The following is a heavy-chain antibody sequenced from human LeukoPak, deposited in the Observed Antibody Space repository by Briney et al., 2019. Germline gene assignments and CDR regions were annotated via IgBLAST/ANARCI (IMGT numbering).Heavy chain of an antibody. V-gene: IGHV3-23*01. CDR2: ISGSDGST. D-gene: IGHD6-13*01. Sequence: PGGSLRLSCAASGFSFSNYAMSWARQAPGKGLEWVSGISGSDGSTHYADSVKGRFSISRDNSKNTVYLQMNSLRAEDTAVYYCAKGSSSSWYLVWFDPWGQGTLVTVSS. J-gene: IGHJ5*02. CDR1: GFSFSNYA. CDR3: AKGSSSSWYLVWFDP.